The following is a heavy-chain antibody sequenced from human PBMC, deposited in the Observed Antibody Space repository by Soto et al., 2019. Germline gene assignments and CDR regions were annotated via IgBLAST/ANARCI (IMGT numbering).Heavy chain of an antibody. J-gene: IGHJ5*02. V-gene: IGHV1-3*01. CDR1: GYTFTSYA. D-gene: IGHD3-10*01. Sequence: QVQLVQSGAEVKKPGASVKVSCKASGYTFTSYAMHWVRQAPGQRLEWMGWINAGNGNTKYSKKFQGRVTITRDTSASTAYMELSSLRSEDTAVYYCARGYGGPASWFDPWGQGTLVTVSS. CDR3: ARGYGGPASWFDP. CDR2: INAGNGNT.